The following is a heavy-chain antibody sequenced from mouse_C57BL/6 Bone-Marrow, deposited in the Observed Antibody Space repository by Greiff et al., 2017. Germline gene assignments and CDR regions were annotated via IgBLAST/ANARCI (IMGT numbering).Heavy chain of an antibody. CDR1: GYTFTSYW. CDR3: ARSYSYGSNYRYFDV. V-gene: IGHV1-64*01. CDR2: IHPNSGST. Sequence: QVQLQQPGAELVKPGASVKLSCKASGYTFTSYWMHWVKQRPGQGLEWIGMIHPNSGSTNYNEKFQSKATLTVDKSSSTAYMQLSSLTSEDSAVYYCARSYSYGSNYRYFDVWGTGTTVTVSS. D-gene: IGHD1-1*01. J-gene: IGHJ1*03.